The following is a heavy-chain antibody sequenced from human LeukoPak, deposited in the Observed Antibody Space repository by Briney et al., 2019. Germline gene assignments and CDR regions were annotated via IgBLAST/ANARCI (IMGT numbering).Heavy chain of an antibody. V-gene: IGHV3-74*03. CDR1: GFIFSDYE. D-gene: IGHD5-18*01. CDR3: AKSLDTAMVTRIGYYFDY. Sequence: GGSLRLSCAASGFIFSDYEMYWVRQAPGKGLVWVSRILADGTTTMYAESVKGRFTISRDNSKNTLYLQMNSLRAEDTAIYYCAKSLDTAMVTRIGYYFDYWGQGTLVTVSS. CDR2: ILADGTTT. J-gene: IGHJ4*02.